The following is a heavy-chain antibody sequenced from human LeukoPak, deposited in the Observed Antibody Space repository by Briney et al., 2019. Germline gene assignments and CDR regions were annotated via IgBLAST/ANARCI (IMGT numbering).Heavy chain of an antibody. Sequence: GGSLRLSCGASGFTFSNYWMSWVRQAPGKGLEWVINISQDGSGKNYADSVEGRFTISRDNAKNSLYLQMNSLRAEDTAVYYCARDTYSGSYLTWGQGTLVTVSS. CDR3: ARDTYSGSYLT. V-gene: IGHV3-7*03. CDR2: ISQDGSGK. J-gene: IGHJ5*02. CDR1: GFTFSNYW. D-gene: IGHD1-26*01.